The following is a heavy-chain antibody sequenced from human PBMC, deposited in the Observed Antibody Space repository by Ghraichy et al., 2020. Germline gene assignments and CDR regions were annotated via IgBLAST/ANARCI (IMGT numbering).Heavy chain of an antibody. CDR3: ARDASYYYDSSGYFKN. V-gene: IGHV3-48*01. Sequence: GGSLRLSCAASGFTFSSYSMNWVRQAPGKGLEWVSYISSTSTTTYYADSVKGRFTISRDNAKNSLYLQMNNLRAEDTAVYYCARDASYYYDSSGYFKNWGQGTRVTVSS. CDR2: ISSTSTTT. D-gene: IGHD3-22*01. CDR1: GFTFSSYS. J-gene: IGHJ4*02.